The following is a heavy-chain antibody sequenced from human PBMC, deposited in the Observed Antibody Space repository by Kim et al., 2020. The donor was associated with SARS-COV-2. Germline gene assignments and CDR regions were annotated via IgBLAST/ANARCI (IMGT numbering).Heavy chain of an antibody. D-gene: IGHD5-12*01. CDR2: ISSGGDTI. Sequence: GGSLRLSCAASGFSFSLFSMDWVRQAPGKGLEWVAYISSGGDTIHYSDSANGRFTISRDNARNSVYMQMNNLRDEDTAVYYCARGWLQNSFDYWGQGTPV. CDR1: GFSFSLFS. V-gene: IGHV3-48*02. CDR3: ARGWLQNSFDY. J-gene: IGHJ4*02.